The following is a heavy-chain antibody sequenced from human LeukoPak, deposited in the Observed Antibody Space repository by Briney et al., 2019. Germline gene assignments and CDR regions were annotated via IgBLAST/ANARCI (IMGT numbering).Heavy chain of an antibody. J-gene: IGHJ6*02. CDR3: ARLSHNWNYIYYYGMDV. CDR2: IKQDGSEK. V-gene: IGHV3-7*01. CDR1: GFTFSSYW. Sequence: PGGSLRLSCAASGFTFSSYWMSWVRQAPGKGLEWVANIKQDGSEKYYVDSVKGRFTISRDNARNSLYLQMNSLRAEDTAVYYCARLSHNWNYIYYYGMDVWGQGTTVTVSS. D-gene: IGHD1-7*01.